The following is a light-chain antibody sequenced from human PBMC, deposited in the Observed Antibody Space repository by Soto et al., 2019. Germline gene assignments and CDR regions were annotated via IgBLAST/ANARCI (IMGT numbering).Light chain of an antibody. Sequence: QSVLTQPPSVSGAPGQRVTISCTGRSSNIGAGYDVHWYQQLPGTAPKLLIYGNSNRPSGVPDRFSGSKSGTSASLAITGLQAEDEADYYCQSYDSRMSGSGVFGGGTKLTVL. V-gene: IGLV1-40*01. CDR3: QSYDSRMSGSGV. J-gene: IGLJ2*01. CDR1: SSNIGAGYD. CDR2: GNS.